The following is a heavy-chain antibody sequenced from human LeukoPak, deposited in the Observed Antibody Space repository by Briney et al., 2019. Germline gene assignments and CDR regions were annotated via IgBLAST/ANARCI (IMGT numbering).Heavy chain of an antibody. J-gene: IGHJ6*03. CDR2: ISGSGVTT. CDR3: AKVAKSDYYYYYMDV. V-gene: IGHV3-23*01. CDR1: GFTFSSYA. Sequence: PGGSLRLSCAASGFTFSSYAMSWVRQAPGKGLEWVSAISGSGVTTYYADSVKGRFTISRDNSKNTLYLQMNSLRAEDTAVYYCAKVAKSDYYYYYMDVWGKGTTVTVSS.